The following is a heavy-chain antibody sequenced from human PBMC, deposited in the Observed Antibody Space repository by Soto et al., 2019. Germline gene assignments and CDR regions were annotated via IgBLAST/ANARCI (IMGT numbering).Heavy chain of an antibody. CDR1: GGSISSSSYY. J-gene: IGHJ5*02. CDR2: IYYSGST. CDR3: ARTGRSYDFWSGYYSNWFDP. D-gene: IGHD3-3*01. Sequence: SETLSLTCTVSGGSISSSSYYWGWIRQPPGKGLEWIGSIYYSGSTYYNPSLKSRVTISVDTSKNQFSLKLSSVTAADTAVYYCARTGRSYDFWSGYYSNWFDPWGQGTLVTV. V-gene: IGHV4-39*01.